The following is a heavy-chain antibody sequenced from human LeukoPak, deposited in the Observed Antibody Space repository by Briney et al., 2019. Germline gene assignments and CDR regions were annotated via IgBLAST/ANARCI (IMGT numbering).Heavy chain of an antibody. CDR1: GDSINNNY. V-gene: IGHV4-4*07. J-gene: IGHJ4*02. Sequence: SETLSLTCSVSGDSINNNYWSWIRQPAGKGLEWIGRIYTSGSTKYNPSPRSRVTMSVDTSKNQFSLKLTGVTAADTAVYYCARGLKGTNAVDYWGQGILVTVSS. CDR2: IYTSGST. CDR3: ARGLKGTNAVDY. D-gene: IGHD2-8*01.